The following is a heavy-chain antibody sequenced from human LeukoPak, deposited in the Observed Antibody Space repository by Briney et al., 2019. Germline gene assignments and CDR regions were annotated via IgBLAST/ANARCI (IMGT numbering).Heavy chain of an antibody. CDR1: GGTISSYA. D-gene: IGHD3-10*01. CDR2: IIPIFGTA. Sequence: LGASVKVSCKASGGTISSYAISWVRQPPRQGLEWMGRIIPIFGTANYAQKFQGRVTITTDESTSTAYMELSSLRSEDTAVYYCARGDPNYYGSGSYFDYWGQGTLVTVSS. CDR3: ARGDPNYYGSGSYFDY. J-gene: IGHJ4*02. V-gene: IGHV1-69*05.